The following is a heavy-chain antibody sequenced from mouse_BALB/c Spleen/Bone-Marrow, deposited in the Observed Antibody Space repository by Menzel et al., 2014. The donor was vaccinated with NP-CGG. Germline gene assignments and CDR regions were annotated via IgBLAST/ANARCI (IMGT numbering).Heavy chain of an antibody. CDR2: ISSGGST. V-gene: IGHV5-6-5*01. Sequence: EVKLVESGGGLVKPGGSLKLSCAASGFTFSSYAMSLVRQTPEKRLEWVASISSGGSTYYPASVKGRFTISRDNSRNILYLQMSSRRSEDTAMYYCARGGFRGLDYWGQGTTRTVSS. J-gene: IGHJ2*01. CDR1: GFTFSSYA. CDR3: ARGGFRGLDY.